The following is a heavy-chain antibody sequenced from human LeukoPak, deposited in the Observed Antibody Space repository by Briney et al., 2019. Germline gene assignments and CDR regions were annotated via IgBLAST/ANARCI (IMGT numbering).Heavy chain of an antibody. CDR1: GYSISSGYY. Sequence: KASETLSLTCTVSGYSISSGYYWGWIRQPPGKGLEWIGSIYHSGRTYYNPSLKSRVTISVDTSKNQFSLKLSSVTAADTAVYYCARADGYFDTYYMDVWGKGTTVTISS. CDR3: ARADGYFDTYYMDV. J-gene: IGHJ6*03. CDR2: IYHSGRT. D-gene: IGHD3-9*01. V-gene: IGHV4-38-2*02.